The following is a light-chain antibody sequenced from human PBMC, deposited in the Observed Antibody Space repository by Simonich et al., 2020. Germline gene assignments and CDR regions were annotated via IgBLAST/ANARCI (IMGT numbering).Light chain of an antibody. CDR2: DVS. V-gene: IGLV2-14*01. CDR3: SSYTSSSTLV. J-gene: IGLJ2*01. Sequence: SALTQPASVSGSPGQSITISCTGTSSDVGGYNYVSWYQQHPGKAPKLMIYDVSKRPSGVSKRFSGSKSGNTGSLTISGLQAEDEADYYCSSYTSSSTLVFGGGTKLTVL. CDR1: SSDVGGYNY.